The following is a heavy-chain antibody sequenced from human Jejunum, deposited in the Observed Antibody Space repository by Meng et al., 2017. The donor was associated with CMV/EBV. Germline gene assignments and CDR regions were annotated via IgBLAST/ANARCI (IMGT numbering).Heavy chain of an antibody. J-gene: IGHJ4*02. D-gene: IGHD1-26*01. Sequence: SGFILSGYAMHWVRQAPGKGLEWVAVIWYDGSYKYYADSVKGRFSISRDNLKNTVYLQMNSLRADDTAVYYCARDDHSGSLVGFDYWGQGTLVTVSS. CDR1: GFILSGYA. CDR2: IWYDGSYK. V-gene: IGHV3-33*01. CDR3: ARDDHSGSLVGFDY.